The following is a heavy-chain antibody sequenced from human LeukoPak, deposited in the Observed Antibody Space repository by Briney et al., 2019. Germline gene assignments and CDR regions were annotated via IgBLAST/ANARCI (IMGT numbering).Heavy chain of an antibody. CDR3: AREVLLWIEELAPFGYFDY. CDR2: ISPFYGTT. CDR1: GYTFSSHG. Sequence: ASVKVSCKASGYTFSSHGISWVRQAPGQGLEWMGWISPFYGTTDYAQKLQGRVTMTTDTSTSTVYMELNSLRSDDTAVYYCAREVLLWIEELAPFGYFDYWGQGTLVTVSS. D-gene: IGHD3-10*01. J-gene: IGHJ4*02. V-gene: IGHV1-18*04.